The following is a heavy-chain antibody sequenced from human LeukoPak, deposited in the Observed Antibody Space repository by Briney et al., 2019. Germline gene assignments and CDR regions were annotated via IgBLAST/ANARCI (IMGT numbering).Heavy chain of an antibody. V-gene: IGHV4-34*01. D-gene: IGHD6-19*01. CDR2: INHSGST. J-gene: IGHJ4*02. CDR3: ARDRDSGWYAYDY. CDR1: GGPFSGYY. Sequence: SETLSLTCAVYGGPFSGYYWSWIRQPPGKGLEWIGEINHSGSTNYNPSLKSRVSISVDSSKNQFSLKVSSVTAADTAVYYCARDRDSGWYAYDYWGQGTLVTVSS.